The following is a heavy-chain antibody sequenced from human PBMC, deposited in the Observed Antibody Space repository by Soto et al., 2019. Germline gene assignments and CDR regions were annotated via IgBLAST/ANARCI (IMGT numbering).Heavy chain of an antibody. CDR1: GFTFSSYG. CDR3: ARDLREYSGSRSIDY. CDR2: IWYDGSNK. D-gene: IGHD1-26*01. V-gene: IGHV3-33*01. Sequence: GGSLRLSCAASGFTFSSYGMHWVRQAPGKGLEWVAVIWYDGSNKYYADSVKGRFTISRDNSKNTLYLQMNSLRAEDTAVYYCARDLREYSGSRSIDYWGQGTLVTVSS. J-gene: IGHJ4*02.